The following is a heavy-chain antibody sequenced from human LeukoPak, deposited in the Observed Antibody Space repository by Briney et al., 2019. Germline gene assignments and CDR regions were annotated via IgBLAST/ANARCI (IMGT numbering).Heavy chain of an antibody. CDR2: ISAYNGNT. CDR1: GYTFTSYG. J-gene: IGHJ5*02. V-gene: IGHV1-18*01. CDR3: ARVLNRVTTWNRWRPSGWFDP. Sequence: GASVKVSCKASGYTFTSYGISWVRQAPGQGLEWMGWISAYNGNTNYAQKLQGRVTMTTDTSTSTAYMELRSLRSDDTAVYYCARVLNRVTTWNRWRPSGWFDPWGQGTLVTVSS. D-gene: IGHD4-11*01.